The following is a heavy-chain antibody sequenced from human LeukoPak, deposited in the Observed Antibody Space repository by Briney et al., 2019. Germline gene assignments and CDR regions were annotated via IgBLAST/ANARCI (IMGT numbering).Heavy chain of an antibody. CDR2: IYYSGST. J-gene: IGHJ4*02. CDR1: GGSISSGDYY. D-gene: IGHD5-18*01. Sequence: SETLSLTCTVSGGSISSGDYYWSWICQPPGKGLEWIGYIYYSGSTYYNPSLKSRVTISVDTSKNQFSLKLSSVTAADTAVYYCARDPARGYSYRLDYWGQGTLVTVSS. V-gene: IGHV4-30-4*01. CDR3: ARDPARGYSYRLDY.